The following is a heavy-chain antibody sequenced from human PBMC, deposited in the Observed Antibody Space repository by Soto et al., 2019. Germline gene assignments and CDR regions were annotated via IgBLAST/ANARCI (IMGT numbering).Heavy chain of an antibody. CDR3: ARVGPYYYDSSGYYYYFDY. Sequence: GESLKISCAASGFTFSSYSMNWVRQAPGKGLEWVSSISSSSSYIYYADSVKGRFTISRDNAKNSLYLQMNSLRAEDTAVYYCARVGPYYYDSSGYYYYFDYWGQGTLVTVSS. CDR2: ISSSSSYI. CDR1: GFTFSSYS. V-gene: IGHV3-21*01. D-gene: IGHD3-22*01. J-gene: IGHJ4*02.